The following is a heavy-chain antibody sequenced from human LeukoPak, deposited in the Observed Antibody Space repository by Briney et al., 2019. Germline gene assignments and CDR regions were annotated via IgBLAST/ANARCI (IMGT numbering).Heavy chain of an antibody. V-gene: IGHV3-21*01. J-gene: IGHJ5*02. CDR2: ISDDGNYI. D-gene: IGHD6-13*01. CDR3: ASDPHSAAANWFDP. CDR1: GFTFSSYG. Sequence: GGSLRLSCAASGFTFSSYGMHWVRQAPGKGLEWVSSISDDGNYIYYGDSVKGRFTISRDNANNSLDLQMHSLRAEDTAVYYCASDPHSAAANWFDPWGQGTLVTVSS.